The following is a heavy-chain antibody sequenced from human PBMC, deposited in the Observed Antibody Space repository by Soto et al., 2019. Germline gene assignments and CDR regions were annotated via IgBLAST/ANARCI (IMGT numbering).Heavy chain of an antibody. CDR2: ISGSGGST. CDR1: GFTFSSYA. D-gene: IGHD2-2*02. Sequence: GGSLRLSCAASGFTFSSYAMSWVRQAPGKGLEWVSAISGSGGSTYYADSVKGRFTISRDNSKNTLYLQMNSLRAEDTAVYYSAKVPVSYCSSTSCYTDFDYWGQGTLVTVSS. V-gene: IGHV3-23*01. J-gene: IGHJ4*02. CDR3: AKVPVSYCSSTSCYTDFDY.